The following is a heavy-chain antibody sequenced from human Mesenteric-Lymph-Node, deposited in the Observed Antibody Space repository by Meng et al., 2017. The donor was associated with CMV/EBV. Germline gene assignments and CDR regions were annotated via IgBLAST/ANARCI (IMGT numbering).Heavy chain of an antibody. V-gene: IGHV4-34*01. D-gene: IGHD2-2*02. CDR2: INNSGST. Sequence: SLSGYFWSWIRQPPGKGLEWIGEINNSGSTNYNPSLKGRVTISVDTSKNQFSLKLSSVTAADTAVYYCARVRGYCATTNCYTWFDPWGQGTLVTVSS. CDR1: SLSGYF. J-gene: IGHJ5*02. CDR3: ARVRGYCATTNCYTWFDP.